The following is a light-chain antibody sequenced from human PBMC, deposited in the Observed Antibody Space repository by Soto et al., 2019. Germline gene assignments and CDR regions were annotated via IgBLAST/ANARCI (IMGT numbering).Light chain of an antibody. CDR2: EVS. CDR1: SSDVGGYNY. V-gene: IGLV2-14*01. CDR3: SSYTSGSTLVV. Sequence: QSALTQPASVSGSPGQSITISCTGTSSDVGGYNYVSWYQQHPGKAPKLMIYEVSNRPSGVSNRFSGSKSGNTASLTISALQAEDEGDYYCSSYTSGSTLVVFGGGTKLTVL. J-gene: IGLJ2*01.